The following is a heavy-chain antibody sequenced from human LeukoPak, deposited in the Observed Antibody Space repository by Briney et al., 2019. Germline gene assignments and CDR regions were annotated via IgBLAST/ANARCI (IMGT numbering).Heavy chain of an antibody. CDR2: IYGGGST. D-gene: IGHD3-22*01. CDR3: ARERHDSSGYYFDY. CDR1: GFTVSSNY. V-gene: IGHV3-66*01. J-gene: IGHJ4*02. Sequence: PGGSLRLSCAASGFTVSSNYMSWVRQAPGKGLEWVSVIYGGGSTYYADSVKGRFTISRDNSKNTLYLQMNSLRAEDTAVYYCARERHDSSGYYFDYWGQGTLVTVSS.